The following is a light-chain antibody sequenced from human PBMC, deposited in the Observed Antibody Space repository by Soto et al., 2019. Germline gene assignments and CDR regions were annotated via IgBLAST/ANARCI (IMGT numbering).Light chain of an antibody. V-gene: IGKV1-39*01. Sequence: DIHMTQSQSCLSASVGDRVTITCRASQTISGDLYSYQQKPGKAPELLIYAASYPLNRLPSRFSGSGSGTYFTLTISSLQPEDLATCYCQQSYTTPLTFGGGTKVDIK. CDR3: QQSYTTPLT. CDR2: AAS. J-gene: IGKJ4*01. CDR1: QTISGD.